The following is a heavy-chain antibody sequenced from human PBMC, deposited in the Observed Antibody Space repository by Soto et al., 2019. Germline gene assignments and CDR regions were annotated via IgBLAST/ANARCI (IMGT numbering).Heavy chain of an antibody. CDR2: ISSSSSTI. CDR3: TTVIAVAGVFDY. V-gene: IGHV3-48*01. D-gene: IGHD6-19*01. Sequence: GSLRLSCAASGFTFSTYAMAWVRQAPGKGLEWVSYISSSSSTIYYAAPVKGRFTISRDDSKNTLYLQMNSLKTEDTAVYYCTTVIAVAGVFDYWGQGTLVTVSS. J-gene: IGHJ4*02. CDR1: GFTFSTYA.